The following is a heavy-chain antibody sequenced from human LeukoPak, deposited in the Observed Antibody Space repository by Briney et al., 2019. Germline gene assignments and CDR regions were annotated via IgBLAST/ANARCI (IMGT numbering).Heavy chain of an antibody. D-gene: IGHD3-3*01. CDR2: INTSGGGT. V-gene: IGHV3-23*01. CDR1: GFTFSTYA. CDR3: ARNWRPDT. Sequence: QPGESLRLSCAASGFTFSTYALGWVRQSPGKGLEWVSVINTSGGGTYYTESVQGRFTISRDNTKDTLYLQMNSLRVEDTAVYYCARNWRPDTWGQGTLATVSS. J-gene: IGHJ5*02.